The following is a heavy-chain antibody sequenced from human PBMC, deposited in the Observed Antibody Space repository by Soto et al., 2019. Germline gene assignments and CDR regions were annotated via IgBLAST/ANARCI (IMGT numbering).Heavy chain of an antibody. D-gene: IGHD1-26*01. CDR2: VYFSGST. J-gene: IGHJ6*04. CDR3: KRDRDKGHGGYAQSNV. V-gene: IGHV4-59*01. Sequence: SETLSLTCTISGGAISSYYWSWIRQTPGNGLEWIGYVYFSGSTNYNPSLKSRVLISIDTSQNQFSLKLDSVTSADTAVYYCKRDRDKGHGGYAQSNVGGKGKTVPVSS. CDR1: GGAISSYY.